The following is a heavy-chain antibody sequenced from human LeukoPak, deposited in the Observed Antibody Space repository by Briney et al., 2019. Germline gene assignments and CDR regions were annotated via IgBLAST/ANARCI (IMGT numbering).Heavy chain of an antibody. CDR3: ARHSKSGYTGYESDY. CDR2: IYPADSST. V-gene: IGHV5-51*01. CDR1: GYSFTSYW. D-gene: IGHD5-12*01. J-gene: IGHJ4*02. Sequence: GESLKISCKGSGYSFTSYWIGWVRQAPGKGLEWMGIIYPADSSTEYSPSFQGQVTISVDKSVNTAYLQWSRLKALDTATYYCARHSKSGYTGYESDYWGQGTLVIVSS.